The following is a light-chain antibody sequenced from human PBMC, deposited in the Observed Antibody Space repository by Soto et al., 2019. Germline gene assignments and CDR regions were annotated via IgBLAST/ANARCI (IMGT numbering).Light chain of an antibody. CDR3: QQLFSFPPT. Sequence: DIQLTQSPSFLSASVGDRVTITCRASQGISNYLAWYQQKPGKAPNLLIYVASTLQSGAPSRFSGSGSGTEFPLTISSLQPEDLAHYYCQQLFSFPPTFGQGTRLEIK. CDR2: VAS. J-gene: IGKJ5*01. V-gene: IGKV1-9*01. CDR1: QGISNY.